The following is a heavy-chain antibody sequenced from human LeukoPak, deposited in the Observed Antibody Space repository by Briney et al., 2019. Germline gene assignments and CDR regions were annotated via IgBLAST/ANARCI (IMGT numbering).Heavy chain of an antibody. Sequence: GGSLRLSCAASGFTFSSYSMNWVRQAPGKGLEWVAVIWYDGSNKYYADSVKGRFTISRDNSKNTLYLQMNSLRAEDTAVYYCARDWLSVDTAMEGDAFDIWGQGTMVTVSS. CDR2: IWYDGSNK. CDR3: ARDWLSVDTAMEGDAFDI. V-gene: IGHV3-33*08. J-gene: IGHJ3*02. D-gene: IGHD5-18*01. CDR1: GFTFSSYS.